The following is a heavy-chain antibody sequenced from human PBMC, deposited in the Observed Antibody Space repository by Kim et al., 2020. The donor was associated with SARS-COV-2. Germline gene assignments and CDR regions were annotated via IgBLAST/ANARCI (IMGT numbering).Heavy chain of an antibody. Sequence: GGSLRPSCVASGFTFSDYAIFWVRQTPGKGLEWVSLISIDRTTKNYAASVGGRFSITTDDTRNTVFLQMNSLEPDDTGIYYCATAPSRAFDVWGPGTEVT. CDR1: GFTFSDYA. CDR3: ATAPSRAFDV. V-gene: IGHV3-30-3*01. CDR2: ISIDRTTK. J-gene: IGHJ3*01.